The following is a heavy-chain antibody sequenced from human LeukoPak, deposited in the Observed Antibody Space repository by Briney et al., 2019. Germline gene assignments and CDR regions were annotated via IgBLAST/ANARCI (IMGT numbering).Heavy chain of an antibody. CDR3: ATQVLSFLDCSSTSCYDFDY. Sequence: GASVKVSCKVSGYTLTELSMHWVRQAPGKGLEWMGGFDPEDGETIYAQKFQGRVTMTEDTSTDTAYMELSSLRSEDTAVYYCATQVLSFLDCSSTSCYDFDYWGQGTLVTVSS. J-gene: IGHJ4*02. CDR1: GYTLTELS. CDR2: FDPEDGET. D-gene: IGHD2-2*01. V-gene: IGHV1-24*01.